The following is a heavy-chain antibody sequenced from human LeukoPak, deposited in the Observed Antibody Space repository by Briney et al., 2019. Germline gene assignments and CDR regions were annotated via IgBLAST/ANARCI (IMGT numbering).Heavy chain of an antibody. Sequence: SVTVSFKASGGTFSIYAISWVRQAPGQGREWMGGIIPIFGTANYAQKFQGRVTITADESTSTAYMELSSLRSEDTAVYYCARDPRYCSGGSCYSGSWFDPWGQGTLVTVSS. V-gene: IGHV1-69*13. D-gene: IGHD2-15*01. CDR1: GGTFSIYA. CDR3: ARDPRYCSGGSCYSGSWFDP. J-gene: IGHJ5*02. CDR2: IIPIFGTA.